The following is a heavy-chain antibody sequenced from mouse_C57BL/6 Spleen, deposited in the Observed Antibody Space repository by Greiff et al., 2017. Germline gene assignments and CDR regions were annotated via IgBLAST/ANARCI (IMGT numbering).Heavy chain of an antibody. J-gene: IGHJ4*01. CDR2: INPGSGGT. V-gene: IGHV1-54*01. Sequence: QVQLKESGAELVRPGTSVKVSCKACGYAFTNYLIEWVKQRPGQGLEWIGVINPGSGGTNYNEKFKGKATLTADKSSSTAYMQLSSLTSEDSAVYFCARDPMDYWGQGTSVTVSS. CDR3: ARDPMDY. CDR1: GYAFTNYL.